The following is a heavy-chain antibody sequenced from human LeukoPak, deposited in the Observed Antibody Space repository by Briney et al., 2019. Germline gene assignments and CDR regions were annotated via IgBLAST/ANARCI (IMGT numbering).Heavy chain of an antibody. D-gene: IGHD5-18*01. CDR1: GGTFSSYA. V-gene: IGHV1-69*05. CDR3: ARAWSDTAMVLWAFDI. Sequence: ASVKVSCKASGGTFSSYAISWVRQAPGQGLEWMGGIIPIFGTANYAQKFQGRVTITTDESTSTAYMELSSLRSEDTAVYYCARAWSDTAMVLWAFDIWGQGTMVTVSS. J-gene: IGHJ3*02. CDR2: IIPIFGTA.